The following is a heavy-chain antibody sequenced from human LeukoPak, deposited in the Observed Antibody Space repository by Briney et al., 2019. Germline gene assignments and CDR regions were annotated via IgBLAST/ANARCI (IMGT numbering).Heavy chain of an antibody. V-gene: IGHV3-33*01. D-gene: IGHD2-15*01. J-gene: IGHJ4*02. CDR3: ARDNCSGGSCYADY. Sequence: GRSLRLSCAASGFTFSSYSMHWVRQAPGKGLEWVAVIWYDGSNKYYADSVKGRFTISRDNSKNTLYLQMSSLRAEDTAVYYCARDNCSGGSCYADYWGQGTLVTVSS. CDR2: IWYDGSNK. CDR1: GFTFSSYS.